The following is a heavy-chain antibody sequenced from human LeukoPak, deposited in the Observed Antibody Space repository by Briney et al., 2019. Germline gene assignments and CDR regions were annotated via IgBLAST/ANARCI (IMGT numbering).Heavy chain of an antibody. CDR3: AKDFHGDFPYFFDY. V-gene: IGHV3-74*01. CDR2: INSDGSST. CDR1: GFTFSSYW. J-gene: IGHJ4*02. Sequence: GGSLRLSCAASGFTFSSYWMHWVRQAPGKGLVWVSRINSDGSSTSYADSVKGRFTISRDNSKNTFNLQMNSLRAEDTALYYCAKDFHGDFPYFFDYWGQGTLVTVSS.